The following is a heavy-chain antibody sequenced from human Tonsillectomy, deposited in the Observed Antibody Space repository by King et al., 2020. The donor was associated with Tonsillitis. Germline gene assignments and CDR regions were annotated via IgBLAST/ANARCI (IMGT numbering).Heavy chain of an antibody. J-gene: IGHJ4*02. CDR2: ISYDGSMI. V-gene: IGHV3-30-3*01. CDR1: GFTFSTYA. Sequence: VQLVESGGGVVQPGRSLRLSCAASGFTFSTYAMHWVRQAPGKGLEWVAVISYDGSMIYYADSVKGRFTISRDNSTSSLYLQMNSLRAEETAVYFCARDRGYCSGGNCYRPYYFDYWGQGTLVTVSS. CDR3: ARDRGYCSGGNCYRPYYFDY. D-gene: IGHD2-15*01.